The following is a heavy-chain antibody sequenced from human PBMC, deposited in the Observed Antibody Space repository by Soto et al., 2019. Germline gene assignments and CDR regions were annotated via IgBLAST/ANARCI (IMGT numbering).Heavy chain of an antibody. D-gene: IGHD5-18*01. CDR3: ASRYRYGYHEHYYYYGMDV. J-gene: IGHJ6*02. CDR1: GYTFTRYG. V-gene: IGHV1-18*01. CDR2: ISAYNGNT. Sequence: QVQLVQSGAEVKKPGASVKVSCKASGYTFTRYGITWVRQAPGQGLEWMGWISAYNGNTNYAQQLQGSVTMTTDTTTSTAYMELRRLRADNTAVYYCASRYRYGYHEHYYYYGMDVGGQGTTVTVS.